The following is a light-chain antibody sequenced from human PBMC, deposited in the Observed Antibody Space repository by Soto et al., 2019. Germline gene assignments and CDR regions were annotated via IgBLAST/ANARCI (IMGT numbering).Light chain of an antibody. Sequence: EIVMTQSPATLSVSPGERATLSCRASQPVSDNFAWYRKKPGQAPTLLIYGASTRATGIPARFSGSGSGTEFTLTISSLQSEDFAVYYCQQFHNWPYTFGQGTKLEIK. CDR2: GAS. CDR3: QQFHNWPYT. V-gene: IGKV3-15*01. J-gene: IGKJ2*01. CDR1: QPVSDN.